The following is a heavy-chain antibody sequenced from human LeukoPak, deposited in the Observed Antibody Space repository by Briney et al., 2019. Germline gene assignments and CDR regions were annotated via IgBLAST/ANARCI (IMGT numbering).Heavy chain of an antibody. CDR2: ISSSGGST. D-gene: IGHD2-2*01. J-gene: IGHJ6*02. V-gene: IGHV3-23*01. CDR3: ARYCTSSSCYGQDYYYGMDV. Sequence: GASLRLSCAASGFTFSGYAMTWVRQAPGKGLEWVSAISSSGGSTYCADSVKGRFTISRDNSKNTLYLQMNSLRAEDTALYYCARYCTSSSCYGQDYYYGMDVWGQGTTVTVSS. CDR1: GFTFSGYA.